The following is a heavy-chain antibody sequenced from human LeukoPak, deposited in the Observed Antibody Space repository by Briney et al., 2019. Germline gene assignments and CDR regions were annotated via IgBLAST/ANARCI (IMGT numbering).Heavy chain of an antibody. CDR1: GFTFSSFS. V-gene: IGHV3-66*01. D-gene: IGHD6-25*01. CDR3: AKDSSLHSSDYGAFDI. J-gene: IGHJ3*02. CDR2: ISSGGRT. Sequence: GGSLRLSCAASGFTFSSFSMHWVRQAPGKGLEWVSVISSGGRTKYADSVKGRFTISRDISKNTLYLQMNSLRADDTAVYYCAKDSSLHSSDYGAFDIWGQGTMVTVS.